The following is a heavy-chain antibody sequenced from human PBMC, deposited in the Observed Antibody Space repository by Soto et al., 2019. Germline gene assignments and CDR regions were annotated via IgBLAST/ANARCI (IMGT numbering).Heavy chain of an antibody. D-gene: IGHD3-3*01. Sequence: EVQLVESGGGLVQPGGSLRLSCAASGFTFSSYWMYWVHQAPGKGLVGVSRINSDGSSTNYADSVKGRFTISRDNAKNTLYLQMNSLRVEDTAVYYCARDHSRDFEYYFDYWGQGTLVTVSS. J-gene: IGHJ4*02. CDR2: INSDGSST. CDR1: GFTFSSYW. CDR3: ARDHSRDFEYYFDY. V-gene: IGHV3-74*01.